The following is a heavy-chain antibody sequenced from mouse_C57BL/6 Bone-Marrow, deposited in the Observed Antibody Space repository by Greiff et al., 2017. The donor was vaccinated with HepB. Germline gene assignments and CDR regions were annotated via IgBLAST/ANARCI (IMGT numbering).Heavy chain of an antibody. CDR2: IRNKANNHAT. V-gene: IGHV6-6*01. CDR1: GFTFSDAW. CDR3: TPVWLYYFDY. J-gene: IGHJ2*01. D-gene: IGHD2-10*02. Sequence: EVKLVESGGGLVQPGGSMKLSCAASGFTFSDAWMDWVRQSPEKGLEWVAEIRNKANNHATYYAESVKGRFTITRDDSKSSVYLQMNSSRAEDTGSYYCTPVWLYYFDYWGQGTTLTVSS.